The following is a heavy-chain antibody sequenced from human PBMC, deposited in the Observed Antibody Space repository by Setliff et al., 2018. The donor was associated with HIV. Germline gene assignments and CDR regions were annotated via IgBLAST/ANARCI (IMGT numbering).Heavy chain of an antibody. CDR1: GFSFTKYG. CDR2: ISAYNGNT. V-gene: IGHV1-18*01. D-gene: IGHD3-22*01. J-gene: IGHJ1*01. Sequence: ASVKVSCKASGFSFTKYGFSWVRQAPGQGLEWMGWISAYNGNTRFAQSLQGRVTLTTDTSTNTAYMEMRTLRSDDTAVYYCVRGVTRDISGYYRDEYFQHWGQGTPVTVSS. CDR3: VRGVTRDISGYYRDEYFQH.